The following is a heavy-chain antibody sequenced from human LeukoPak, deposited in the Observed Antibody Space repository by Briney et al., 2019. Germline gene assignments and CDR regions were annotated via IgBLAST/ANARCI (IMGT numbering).Heavy chain of an antibody. CDR2: VWYDGSNK. CDR1: GFTFSSYG. CDR3: AKDIAAAGYYFYY. V-gene: IGHV3-33*06. D-gene: IGHD6-13*01. J-gene: IGHJ4*02. Sequence: PGGSLRLSCAASGFTFSSYGMHWVRQAPGKGLEGVADVWYDGSNKYYADSVRGRFTISRDNSKNTLYLQMNSLRAEDTAVYYCAKDIAAAGYYFYYWGQGTLVTVSS.